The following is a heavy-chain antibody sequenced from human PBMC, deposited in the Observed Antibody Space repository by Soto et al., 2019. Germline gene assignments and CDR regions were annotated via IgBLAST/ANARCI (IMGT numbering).Heavy chain of an antibody. Sequence: QLQLQESGPGLVKPSETLSLTCIVSGGSISSSNYYWGWIRQPPGKGLEWIGSIYYSGTTYYKPSLKSRVTISVDTSKNQFSLKLSSVTAADTAVYYCARRSGAGPYYFDSWGQGTLVTVSS. J-gene: IGHJ4*02. V-gene: IGHV4-39*01. CDR3: ARRSGAGPYYFDS. CDR2: IYYSGTT. D-gene: IGHD4-17*01. CDR1: GGSISSSNYY.